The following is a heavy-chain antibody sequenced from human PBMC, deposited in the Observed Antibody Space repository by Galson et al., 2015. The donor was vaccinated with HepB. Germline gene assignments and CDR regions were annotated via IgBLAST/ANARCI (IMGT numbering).Heavy chain of an antibody. J-gene: IGHJ4*02. CDR2: ISPDGNTI. V-gene: IGHV3-30-3*01. CDR1: GFTFSSYN. CDR3: ARVFKWNYDY. D-gene: IGHD1-26*01. Sequence: SLRLSCAASGFTFSSYNMHWVRQAPVKGLEWVAIISPDGNTIYYADSVRGRFTISRDDSKSTLFLQVDSLRPEDTAVYYCARVFKWNYDYWGQGTLVTVSS.